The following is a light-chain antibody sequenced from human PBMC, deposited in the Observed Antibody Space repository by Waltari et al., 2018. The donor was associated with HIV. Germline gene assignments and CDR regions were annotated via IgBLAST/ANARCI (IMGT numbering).Light chain of an antibody. CDR2: NTH. V-gene: IGLV8-61*01. CDR1: SGPVSASYY. J-gene: IGLJ2*01. CDR3: VVYLGSGTWV. Sequence: QTVVTQEPSLSVSPGGTVTLTCGLSSGPVSASYYPTWLQQTPGQTPRTLIFNTHTRSSGVPDRFSGSILGNQAALTIAGAQADDESDYYCVVYLGSGTWVFGGGTKLTVL.